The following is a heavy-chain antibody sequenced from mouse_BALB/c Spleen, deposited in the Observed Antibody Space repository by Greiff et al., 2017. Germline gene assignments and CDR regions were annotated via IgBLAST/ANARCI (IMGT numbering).Heavy chain of an antibody. Sequence: EVKLLESGPGLVKPSQSLSLTCTVTGYSITSDYAWNWIRQFPGNKLEWMGYISYSGSTSYNPSLKSRISITRDTSKNQFFLQLNSVTTEDTATYYCARSRNLYYAMDYWGQGTSVTVSS. J-gene: IGHJ4*01. CDR3: ARSRNLYYAMDY. CDR2: ISYSGST. V-gene: IGHV3-2*02. CDR1: GYSITSDYA.